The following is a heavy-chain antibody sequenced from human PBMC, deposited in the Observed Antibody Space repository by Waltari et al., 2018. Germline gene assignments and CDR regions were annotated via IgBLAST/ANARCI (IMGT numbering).Heavy chain of an antibody. Sequence: QVQLQQWGAGLLKPSETLSLTCAVYGGSFSGYYWSWIRQPPGKGLEWIGEINHSGSTNYNPSLKSRVTISVDTSKNQFSLKLSSVTAADTAVYYCARASEQGWRIDWGQGTLVTVSS. CDR3: ARASEQGWRID. CDR2: INHSGST. D-gene: IGHD2-15*01. CDR1: GGSFSGYY. J-gene: IGHJ4*02. V-gene: IGHV4-34*01.